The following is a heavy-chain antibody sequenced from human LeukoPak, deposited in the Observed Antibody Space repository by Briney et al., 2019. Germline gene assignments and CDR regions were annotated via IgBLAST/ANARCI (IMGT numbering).Heavy chain of an antibody. CDR3: AKEQGYYDILTGPSDAFDI. J-gene: IGHJ3*02. D-gene: IGHD3-9*01. V-gene: IGHV3-30*18. CDR2: ISYDGSNK. CDR1: GFTFSSYG. Sequence: GGSLRLSCAASGFTFSSYGMHWVRQAPGKGLEWVAVISYDGSNKYYADSVKGRFTISRDNSKNTLYLQMNSLRAEDTAVYYCAKEQGYYDILTGPSDAFDIWGQGTMVTVSS.